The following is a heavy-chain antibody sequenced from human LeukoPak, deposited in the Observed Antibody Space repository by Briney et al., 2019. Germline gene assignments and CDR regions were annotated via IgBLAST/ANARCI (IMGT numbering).Heavy chain of an antibody. D-gene: IGHD6-19*01. CDR2: INPNSGGT. CDR3: ARDSSGWSDLDY. Sequence: ASVKVSCKASGYTFTSNYMHWVRQAPGQGLEWMGWINPNSGGTNYAQKFQGRVTMTRDTSISTAYMELSRLRSDDTAVYYCARDSSGWSDLDYWGQGTLVTVSS. J-gene: IGHJ4*02. V-gene: IGHV1-2*02. CDR1: GYTFTSNY.